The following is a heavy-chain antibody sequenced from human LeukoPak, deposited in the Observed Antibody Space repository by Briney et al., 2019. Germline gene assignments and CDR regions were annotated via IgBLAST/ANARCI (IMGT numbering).Heavy chain of an antibody. D-gene: IGHD3-10*01. V-gene: IGHV5-51*01. J-gene: IGHJ4*02. CDR3: ARLITMVRAPFDY. CDR2: IYPGDSDT. CDR1: GYNFTTSW. Sequence: GESLRISCKGSGYNFTTSWIAWVRQMPGKGLECMGLIYPGDSDTKYSPSFQGQVTISADKSISTAYLQWSSLKASDTAMYYCARLITMVRAPFDYWGQGTLVTVSS.